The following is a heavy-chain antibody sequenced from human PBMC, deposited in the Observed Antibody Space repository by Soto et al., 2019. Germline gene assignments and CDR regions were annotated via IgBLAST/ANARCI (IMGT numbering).Heavy chain of an antibody. CDR3: AKEFRDSSSAVDF. CDR1: GFTFSSYA. J-gene: IGHJ4*02. Sequence: GGSLRLSCAASGFTFSSYAMSWVRQAPGKGLEWVSAISGSGGSTYYADSVKGRFTISRDNYKNTLYLHMNSLRDEAAAVYYCAKEFRDSSSAVDFWGQGTLVTVSS. D-gene: IGHD6-6*01. V-gene: IGHV3-23*01. CDR2: ISGSGGST.